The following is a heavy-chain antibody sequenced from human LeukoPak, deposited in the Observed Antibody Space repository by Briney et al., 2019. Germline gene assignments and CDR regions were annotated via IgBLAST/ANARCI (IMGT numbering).Heavy chain of an antibody. CDR2: IYYSGST. Sequence: SETLSLTCTVSGVSISSYYWSWIRQPPGKGLEWIGYIYYSGSTNYNPSLKSRVTISVDTSKNQFSLKLSSVTAADTAVYYCARAFDTYDYWGQGTLVTVSS. D-gene: IGHD2/OR15-2a*01. J-gene: IGHJ4*02. V-gene: IGHV4-59*01. CDR3: ARAFDTYDY. CDR1: GVSISSYY.